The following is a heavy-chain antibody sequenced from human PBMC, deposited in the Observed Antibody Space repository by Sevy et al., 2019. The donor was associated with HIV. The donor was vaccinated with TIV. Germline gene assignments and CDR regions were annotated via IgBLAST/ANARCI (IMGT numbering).Heavy chain of an antibody. J-gene: IGHJ3*02. CDR3: ARDPRRWLQSLAFDI. CDR1: GFTFSSYS. Sequence: GGSLRLSCAASGFTFSSYSMNWVRQAPGKGLEWVSSISSSSSYIYYADSVKGRFTISRDNAKNSLYLQMNSLRAEDTAVYYCARDPRRWLQSLAFDIWCQGTMVTVSS. D-gene: IGHD5-12*01. V-gene: IGHV3-21*01. CDR2: ISSSSSYI.